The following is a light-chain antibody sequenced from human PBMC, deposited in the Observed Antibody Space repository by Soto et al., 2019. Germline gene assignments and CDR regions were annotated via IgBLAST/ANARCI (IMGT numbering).Light chain of an antibody. V-gene: IGLV2-23*01. CDR2: AGS. J-gene: IGLJ1*01. Sequence: QSVLTQPASVSGSPGQSITISCTGTRSDVGSYNLVSWYQQHPGKAPKLIIYAGSKRPSGVSNRFSGSKSGNTASLTISGLQAEDEADYYCCSYAGNTTPYVFGTGTQLTVL. CDR1: RSDVGSYNL. CDR3: CSYAGNTTPYV.